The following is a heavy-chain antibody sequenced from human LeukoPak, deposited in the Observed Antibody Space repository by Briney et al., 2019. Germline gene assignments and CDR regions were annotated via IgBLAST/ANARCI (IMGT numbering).Heavy chain of an antibody. V-gene: IGHV1-8*03. CDR1: GYTFTSYD. Sequence: ASVKVSCKASGYTFTSYDINWVRQATGQGLEWMGWMNPNSGNTGYAQKFQGRVTITRNTSISTAYMELSSLRSEDTAVYYCARVVGATQKNACYFDYWGQGTLVTVSS. J-gene: IGHJ4*02. CDR2: MNPNSGNT. CDR3: ARVVGATQKNACYFDY. D-gene: IGHD1-26*01.